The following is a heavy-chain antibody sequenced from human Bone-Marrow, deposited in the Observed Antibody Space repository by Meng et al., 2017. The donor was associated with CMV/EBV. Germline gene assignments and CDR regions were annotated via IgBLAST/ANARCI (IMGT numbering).Heavy chain of an antibody. V-gene: IGHV3-30*02. CDR3: AKDVE. Sequence: GGSLRLSCAASGFTFSSYGIHWVRQAPGKGLEWVAFIRHDGSYGYYTDSVKGRFTISRDNSKNTMYLQMNSLRVEDTAVYYCAKDVEWGQGTLVTVSS. CDR1: GFTFSSYG. CDR2: IRHDGSYG. J-gene: IGHJ4*02.